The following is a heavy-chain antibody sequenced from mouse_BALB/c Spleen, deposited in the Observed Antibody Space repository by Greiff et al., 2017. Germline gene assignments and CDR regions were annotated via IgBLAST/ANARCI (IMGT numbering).Heavy chain of an antibody. CDR3: ASRRLFYAMDY. J-gene: IGHJ4*01. Sequence: VQLKESGAELVKPGASVKLSCTASGFNIKDTYMHWVKQRPEQGLEWIGRIDPANGNTKYDPKFQGKATITADTSSNTAYLQLSSLTSEDTAVYYCASRRLFYAMDYWGQGTSVTVSS. D-gene: IGHD1-1*01. CDR1: GFNIKDTY. CDR2: IDPANGNT. V-gene: IGHV14-3*02.